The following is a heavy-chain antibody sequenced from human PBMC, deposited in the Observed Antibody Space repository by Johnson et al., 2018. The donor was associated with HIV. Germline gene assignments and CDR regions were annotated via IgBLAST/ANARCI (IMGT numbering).Heavy chain of an antibody. CDR3: ARENGYYYDSSGYSHDAFDI. CDR1: GFTVSSNY. V-gene: IGHV3-66*01. D-gene: IGHD3-22*01. J-gene: IGHJ3*02. CDR2: IYSGGST. Sequence: VQLVESGGGLVQPGGSLRLSCAASGFTVSSNYMSWVRQAPGKGLEWVSVIYSGGSTYYADSVKGRFTISRDNSKNTLYLQMNSLRAEDTAVYYCARENGYYYDSSGYSHDAFDIWGQGTMVTVSS.